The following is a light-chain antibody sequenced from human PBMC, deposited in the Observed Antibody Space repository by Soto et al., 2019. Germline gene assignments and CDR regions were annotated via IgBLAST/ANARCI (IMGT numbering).Light chain of an antibody. CDR2: NVS. Sequence: QSALTQPASVSGSPGQSITISCSGTSSHVGAYDYVSWYQQHPGKAPKLMIRNVSNRPSGVSNRFSGSKSGNTASLIISGLQAEDEADYYCASFTSRTTLVFGGGTKLTVL. CDR3: ASFTSRTTLV. V-gene: IGLV2-14*01. CDR1: SSHVGAYDY. J-gene: IGLJ2*01.